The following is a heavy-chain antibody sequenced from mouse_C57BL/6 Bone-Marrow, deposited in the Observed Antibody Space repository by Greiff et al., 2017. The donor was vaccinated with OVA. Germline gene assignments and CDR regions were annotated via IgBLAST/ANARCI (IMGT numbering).Heavy chain of an antibody. V-gene: IGHV14-3*01. CDR2: IDPANGNT. CDR1: GFNIKNTY. Sequence: VQLQQSVAELVRPGASVKLSCTASGFNIKNTYMHWVKQRPEQGLEWIGRIDPANGNTKYAPKFQGKATITADTSSNTAYLQLSSLTSEDAAVYFCARRDNYYGSRKYYYAMDYWGQGTSVTVSS. D-gene: IGHD1-1*01. J-gene: IGHJ4*01. CDR3: ARRDNYYGSRKYYYAMDY.